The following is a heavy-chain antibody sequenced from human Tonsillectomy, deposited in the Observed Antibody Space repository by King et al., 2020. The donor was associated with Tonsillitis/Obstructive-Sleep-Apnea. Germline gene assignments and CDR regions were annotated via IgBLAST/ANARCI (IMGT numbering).Heavy chain of an antibody. J-gene: IGHJ6*03. D-gene: IGHD4-11*01. CDR1: GYTFXSXD. CDR2: XXXXXGXX. CDR3: ARGSTTVTNGYLDV. V-gene: IGHV1-8*01. Sequence: QLVQSGAEVKKPGASVKVSCEASGYTFXSXDINWVRXXTGQGLXXMXXXXXXXGXXXXAQTFQGRVTMTRNTXISTAYMELSSXRSEDTAVYYCARGSTTVTNGYLDVWGKGTTVTVSS.